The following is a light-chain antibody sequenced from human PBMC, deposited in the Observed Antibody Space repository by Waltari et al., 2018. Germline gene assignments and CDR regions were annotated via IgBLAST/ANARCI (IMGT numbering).Light chain of an antibody. V-gene: IGLV2-23*01. Sequence: QSALTQPASVSGSPGQSITISCTGSSSDVGNFNLVSWYQLHPGKAPKLLIFEATKRPSGISYHLSGSKSGNTASLTISGLQAEDEADYFCCSYAGSSSPRLFGGGTKLSVL. CDR1: SSDVGNFNL. CDR2: EAT. J-gene: IGLJ3*02. CDR3: CSYAGSSSPRL.